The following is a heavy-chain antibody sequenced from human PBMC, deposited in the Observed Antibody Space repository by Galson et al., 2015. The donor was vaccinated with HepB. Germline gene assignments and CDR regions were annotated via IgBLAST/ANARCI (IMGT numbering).Heavy chain of an antibody. CDR3: ARDCSGGSCYGY. CDR2: IIPILGIA. Sequence: SVKVSCKASGGTFSSYTISWVRQAPGQGLEWMGRIIPILGIANYAQKFQGRVTITADKSTSTAYMELSSLRSEDTAVYYCARDCSGGSCYGYWGQGTLVTVSS. CDR1: GGTFSSYT. V-gene: IGHV1-69*04. J-gene: IGHJ4*02. D-gene: IGHD2-15*01.